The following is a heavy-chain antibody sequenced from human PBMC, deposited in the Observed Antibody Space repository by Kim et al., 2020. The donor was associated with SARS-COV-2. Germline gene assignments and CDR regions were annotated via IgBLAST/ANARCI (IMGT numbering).Heavy chain of an antibody. CDR1: GFTFSSYA. V-gene: IGHV3-23*01. J-gene: IGHJ3*02. CDR2: ISGSGVST. Sequence: GGSLRLSCAASGFTFSSYAMSWVRQAPGKWLEWVSAISGSGVSTYYADSVKGRFTISRDNSKNTLYLQMNSLRAEDTAVYYCAKDRPDFFARITMVRGVENDAFDIWGQGTMVTVSS. CDR3: AKDRPDFFARITMVRGVENDAFDI. D-gene: IGHD3-10*01.